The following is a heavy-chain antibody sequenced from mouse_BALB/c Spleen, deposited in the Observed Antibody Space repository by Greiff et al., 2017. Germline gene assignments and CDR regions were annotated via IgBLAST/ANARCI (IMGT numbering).Heavy chain of an antibody. D-gene: IGHD2-1*01. CDR1: GFTFTDYY. V-gene: IGHV7-3*02. CDR2: IRNKANGYTT. J-gene: IGHJ2*01. Sequence: EVQRVESGGGLVQPGGSLRLSCATSGFTFTDYYMSWVRQPPGKALEWLGFIRNKANGYTTEYSASVKGRFTISRDNSQSILYLQMNTLRAEDSATYYCARDIRGNYDYWGQGTTLTVSS. CDR3: ARDIRGNYDY.